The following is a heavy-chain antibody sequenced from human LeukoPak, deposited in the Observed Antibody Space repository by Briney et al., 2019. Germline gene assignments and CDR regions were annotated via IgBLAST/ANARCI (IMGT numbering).Heavy chain of an antibody. CDR2: FDPEDGET. J-gene: IGHJ4*02. CDR3: ATVAQGVVGGTGSLDY. V-gene: IGHV1-24*01. D-gene: IGHD1-26*01. Sequence: ASVKVSCKVSGYTLIELSMHWVRQAPGKGLELMGGFDPEDGETIYAQRFQGRVTMTEDTSTDTAYMELGSLRSEDTAVYYCATVAQGVVGGTGSLDYWGQGTLVTVSS. CDR1: GYTLIELS.